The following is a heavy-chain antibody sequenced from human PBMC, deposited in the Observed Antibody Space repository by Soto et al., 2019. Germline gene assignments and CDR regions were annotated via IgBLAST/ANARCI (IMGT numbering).Heavy chain of an antibody. D-gene: IGHD6-13*01. V-gene: IGHV3-33*01. Sequence: GGSLRLSCAASGFTFSSYGMHWVRQAPGKGLEWVAVIWYDGSNKYYADSVKGRFTISRDNSKNTLYLQMNSLRAEDTAVYYCARVPVSSSWSDYYYYYGMDVWGQGTTVTVSS. J-gene: IGHJ6*02. CDR1: GFTFSSYG. CDR2: IWYDGSNK. CDR3: ARVPVSSSWSDYYYYYGMDV.